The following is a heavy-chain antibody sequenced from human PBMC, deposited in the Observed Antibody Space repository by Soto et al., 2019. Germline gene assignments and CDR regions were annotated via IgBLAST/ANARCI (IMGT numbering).Heavy chain of an antibody. Sequence: ASVKVSCKASGYTFTGYYMHWVRQAPGQGLEWMGWINPNSGGTNYAQKFQGWVTMTRDTSISTAYMELSRLRSDDTAVYYCARELPAKSYGMDVWGQRTTVTVSS. D-gene: IGHD1-26*01. CDR3: ARELPAKSYGMDV. CDR2: INPNSGGT. CDR1: GYTFTGYY. V-gene: IGHV1-2*04. J-gene: IGHJ6*02.